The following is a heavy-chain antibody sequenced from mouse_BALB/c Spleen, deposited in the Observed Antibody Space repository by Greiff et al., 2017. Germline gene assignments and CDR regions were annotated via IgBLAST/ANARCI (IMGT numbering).Heavy chain of an antibody. CDR3: ARVRWYDYDD. V-gene: IGHV1-7*01. D-gene: IGHD2-4*01. CDR2: INPSTGYT. J-gene: IGHJ2*01. Sequence: QLQQSGAELAKPGASVKMSCKASGYTFTSYWMHWVKQRPGQGLEWIGYINPSTGYTEYNQKFKDKATLTADKSSSTAYMQLSSLTSEDSAVYYCARVRWYDYDDWGQGTTLTVSS. CDR1: GYTFTSYW.